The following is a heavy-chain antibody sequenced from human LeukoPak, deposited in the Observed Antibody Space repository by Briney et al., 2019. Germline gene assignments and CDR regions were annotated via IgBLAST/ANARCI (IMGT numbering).Heavy chain of an antibody. D-gene: IGHD3-3*01. CDR2: IYHSGST. Sequence: SETLSLTCAVSGYSISSGYYWGWIRQPPGKGLEWIGSIYHSGSTYYNPSLKSRVTISVDTSKNQFSLKLSSVTAAGTAVYYCARDPSIFGVVNYAFDIWGQGKMVTVSS. CDR1: GYSISSGYY. J-gene: IGHJ3*02. CDR3: ARDPSIFGVVNYAFDI. V-gene: IGHV4-38-2*02.